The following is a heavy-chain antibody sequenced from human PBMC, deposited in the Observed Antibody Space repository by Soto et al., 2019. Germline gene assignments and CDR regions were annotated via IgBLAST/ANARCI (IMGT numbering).Heavy chain of an antibody. CDR2: INVYNGNT. CDR3: ARISSDSSGWINDY. D-gene: IGHD6-19*01. Sequence: SSVKVSCKASGYTFTSNSIGWVRQAPGQGLEWMGWINVYNGNTKYAQQLQGRVTLTTDTSTSTAYMDLRSLRPDDTAVYYCARISSDSSGWINDYWGQGTLVTVSP. CDR1: GYTFTSNS. J-gene: IGHJ4*02. V-gene: IGHV1-18*04.